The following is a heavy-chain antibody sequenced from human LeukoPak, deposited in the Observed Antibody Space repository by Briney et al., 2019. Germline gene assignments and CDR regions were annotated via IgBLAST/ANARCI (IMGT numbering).Heavy chain of an antibody. CDR2: ISSSSSTI. CDR1: GFTFSSYS. D-gene: IGHD3-9*01. Sequence: GGSLRLSCAASGFTFSSYSMTWVRQAPEKGLEWVSYISSSSSTIYYADSVKGRFTISRDNAKNSLYLQMNSLRAEDTAVYYCARDYTGYYNYWGQGTLVTVSS. CDR3: ARDYTGYYNY. V-gene: IGHV3-48*01. J-gene: IGHJ4*02.